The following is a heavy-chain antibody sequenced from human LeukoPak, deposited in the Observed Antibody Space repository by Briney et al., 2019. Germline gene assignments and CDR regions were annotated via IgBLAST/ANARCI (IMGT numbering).Heavy chain of an antibody. Sequence: GGSLRLSCAASGFTFSNAWMSWVRQAPGKGLEWVGRIKSKTDGGTTDYAAPVKGRFTISRDDSKNTLYLQMNSLKTEDTAVYYCTTEGNRREGGWFGELFHKDGTYYFDYWGQGTLVTVSS. D-gene: IGHD3-10*01. CDR1: GFTFSNAW. V-gene: IGHV3-15*01. CDR3: TTEGNRREGGWFGELFHKDGTYYFDY. CDR2: IKSKTDGGTT. J-gene: IGHJ4*02.